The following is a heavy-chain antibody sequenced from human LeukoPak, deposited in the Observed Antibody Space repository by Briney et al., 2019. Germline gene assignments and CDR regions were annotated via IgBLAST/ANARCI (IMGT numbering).Heavy chain of an antibody. J-gene: IGHJ4*02. CDR2: MSPESGNT. Sequence: ASVKVSCKASGYTFTTLDINWVRQTTGQGLEWMGWMSPESGNTGYAQKFQGRVTMTRDTSISTAYMELTSLTSDGTAAYYCARGVTAGVDFWGQGTLVTVSS. CDR1: GYTFTTLD. D-gene: IGHD6-13*01. V-gene: IGHV1-8*01. CDR3: ARGVTAGVDF.